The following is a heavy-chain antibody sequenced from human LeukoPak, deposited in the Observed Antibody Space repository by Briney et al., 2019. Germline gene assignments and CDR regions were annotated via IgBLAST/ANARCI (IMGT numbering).Heavy chain of an antibody. D-gene: IGHD3-22*01. CDR3: TTYDSSGYMRDY. Sequence: GGSLRLSCAASGFTFSKVWMSWVRQAPGKGLEWVGRIKSKTDGGTTDYAAPVKGRFTISRDDSKNTLYLQMNSLKTEDTAVYYCTTYDSSGYMRDYWGQGTLVTVSS. CDR1: GFTFSKVW. J-gene: IGHJ4*02. V-gene: IGHV3-15*01. CDR2: IKSKTDGGTT.